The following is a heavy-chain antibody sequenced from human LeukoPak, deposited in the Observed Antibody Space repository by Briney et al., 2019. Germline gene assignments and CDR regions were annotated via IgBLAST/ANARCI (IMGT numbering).Heavy chain of an antibody. V-gene: IGHV4-39*01. J-gene: IGHJ4*02. CDR1: GGSISSSSYF. CDR2: IYSSGTT. D-gene: IGHD6-13*01. Sequence: PSETLSLTCTVSGGSISSSSYFWGWIRQSPGKGLEWIGSIYSSGTTYYNPSLKSRVTISVDTSKNQFSLKLSSVTAADTAVYYCARAPTGYSREFDYWGLGTLVTVSS. CDR3: ARAPTGYSREFDY.